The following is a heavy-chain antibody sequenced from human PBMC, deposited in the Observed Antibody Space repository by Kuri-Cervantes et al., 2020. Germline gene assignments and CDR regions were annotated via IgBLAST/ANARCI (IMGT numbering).Heavy chain of an antibody. CDR3: ARSAIFGGRDY. V-gene: IGHV1-8*01. D-gene: IGHD3-3*01. J-gene: IGHJ4*02. CDR2: TNPNSGNT. CDR1: GYTFTSYD. Sequence: ASVKVSCKASGYTFTSYDINWVRQATGQGLEWMGWTNPNSGNTGYAQKFQGWVTMTRDTSISTAYMELSRLRSEDTAVYYCARSAIFGGRDYWGQGTLVTVSS.